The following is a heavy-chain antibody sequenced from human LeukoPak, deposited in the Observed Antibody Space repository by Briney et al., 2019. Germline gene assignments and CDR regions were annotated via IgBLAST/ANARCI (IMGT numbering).Heavy chain of an antibody. CDR3: AREGVDYDILTGLNWFDP. Sequence: SVTVSCKASGGTFSSYAISWVRQAPGQGLEWMGGIIPIFGTANYAQKFQGRVTITADESTSTAYMELSSLRSEDTAVYYCAREGVDYDILTGLNWFDPWGQGTLVTVSS. J-gene: IGHJ5*02. CDR2: IIPIFGTA. CDR1: GGTFSSYA. V-gene: IGHV1-69*01. D-gene: IGHD3-9*01.